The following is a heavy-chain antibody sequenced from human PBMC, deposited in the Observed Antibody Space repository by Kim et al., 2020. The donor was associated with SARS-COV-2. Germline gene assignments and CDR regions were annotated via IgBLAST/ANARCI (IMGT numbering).Heavy chain of an antibody. V-gene: IGHV3-30-3*01. Sequence: GGSLRLSCAASGFTFSSCAMHWVRQAPGKGLEWVAVITYDGGNKNYADSVKGRFTISRDNSKNTLYLQMNSLRAEDTALYYCARDPWSRLPRLTYSYYGMDAWGHGDTVSVSS. J-gene: IGHJ6*02. CDR2: ITYDGGNK. CDR1: GFTFSSCA. D-gene: IGHD2-15*01. CDR3: ARDPWSRLPRLTYSYYGMDA.